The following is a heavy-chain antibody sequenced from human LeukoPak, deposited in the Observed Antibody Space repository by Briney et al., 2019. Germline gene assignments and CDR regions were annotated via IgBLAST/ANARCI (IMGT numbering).Heavy chain of an antibody. CDR1: GGPFSGYF. J-gene: IGHJ4*02. Sequence: SETLSLTCAVSGGPFSGYFWSWIRQSSGKGLEAIGEIHNSGTTNYNPSLNSRVTISEDTSKNQFYLNLSSVTAADTAVYYCSRRYYYNLGSFPFDFWGQGTLVTVSS. D-gene: IGHD3-10*01. CDR3: SRRYYYNLGSFPFDF. CDR2: IHNSGTT. V-gene: IGHV4-34*01.